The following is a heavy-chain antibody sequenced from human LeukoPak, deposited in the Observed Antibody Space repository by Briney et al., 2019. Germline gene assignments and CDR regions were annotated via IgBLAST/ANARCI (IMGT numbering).Heavy chain of an antibody. D-gene: IGHD1-26*01. V-gene: IGHV4-38-2*02. Sequence: SETLSLTCTVSGYSISSGYYWGWIRQPPRKGLEWIGNIYHSGSTYYNPSLKSRVTISVDTSKNQFSLKLRFVTAADTAVYYCARISGSWELDPWGQGTLVTVSS. CDR3: ARISGSWELDP. CDR2: IYHSGST. CDR1: GYSISSGYY. J-gene: IGHJ5*02.